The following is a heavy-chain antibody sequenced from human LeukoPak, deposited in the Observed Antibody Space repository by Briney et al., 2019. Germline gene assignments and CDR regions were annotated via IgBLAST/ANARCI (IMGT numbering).Heavy chain of an antibody. D-gene: IGHD3-16*02. V-gene: IGHV4-30-4*01. CDR1: GGSISSGGYY. CDR2: IYYSGTT. Sequence: PSETLSLTRTVSGGSISSGGYYWSWIRQPPGKGLEWIGYIYYSGTTYYNPSLKSRVTISVDTSKNQFSLKLSSVTAADTAVYYCASFYQVYYFDYWGQGTLVTVSS. CDR3: ASFYQVYYFDY. J-gene: IGHJ4*02.